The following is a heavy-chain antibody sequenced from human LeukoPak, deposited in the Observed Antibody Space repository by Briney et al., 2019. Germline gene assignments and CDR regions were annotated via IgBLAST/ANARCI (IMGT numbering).Heavy chain of an antibody. J-gene: IGHJ4*02. V-gene: IGHV3-11*04. CDR3: ARGMITFGGVIAFIDY. Sequence: GGSLRLSCAASGFTFSDYYMSWIRQAPGKGLEWVSYISSSGSTIYYADSVKGRFTISRDNAKNSPYLQMNSLRAEDTAVYYCARGMITFGGVIAFIDYWGQGTLVTVSS. D-gene: IGHD3-16*02. CDR1: GFTFSDYY. CDR2: ISSSGSTI.